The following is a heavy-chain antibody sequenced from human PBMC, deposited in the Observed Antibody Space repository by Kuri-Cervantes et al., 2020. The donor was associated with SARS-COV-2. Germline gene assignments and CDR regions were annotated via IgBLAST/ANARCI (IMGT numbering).Heavy chain of an antibody. Sequence: SVKVSCKASGGTFSSYAISWVRQAPGQGLEWMGGIIPIFGTANYAQKFQGRVTITADESTSTAYMELSSLRSEDTAVYYCARRPTVVTQGSYYYYGMDVWGQGTTVTVSS. CDR1: GGTFSSYA. J-gene: IGHJ6*02. CDR2: IIPIFGTA. D-gene: IGHD4-23*01. CDR3: ARRPTVVTQGSYYYYGMDV. V-gene: IGHV1-69*13.